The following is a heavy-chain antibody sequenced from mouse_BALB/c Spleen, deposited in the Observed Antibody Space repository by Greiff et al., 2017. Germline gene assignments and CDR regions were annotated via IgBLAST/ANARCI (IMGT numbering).Heavy chain of an antibody. Sequence: EVKLVESGPGLVKPSQSLSLTCTVTGYSITSDYAWNWIRQFPGNKLEWMGYISYSGSTSYNPSLKSRISITRDTSKNQFFLQLNSVTTEDTATYYCARWGVYYDYDNAYWGQGTLVTVSA. D-gene: IGHD2-4*01. CDR3: ARWGVYYDYDNAY. CDR2: ISYSGST. J-gene: IGHJ3*01. CDR1: GYSITSDYA. V-gene: IGHV3-2*02.